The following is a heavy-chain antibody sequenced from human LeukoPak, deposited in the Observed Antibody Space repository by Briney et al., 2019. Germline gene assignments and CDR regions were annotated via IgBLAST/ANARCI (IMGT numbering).Heavy chain of an antibody. CDR3: ARGIAVAGSYYFDY. V-gene: IGHV1-8*01. D-gene: IGHD6-19*01. CDR1: GYTFTSYD. J-gene: IGHJ4*02. CDR2: MNPNSGNT. Sequence: ASVXVSCKASGYTFTSYDINWVGQATGQGREWMGWMNPNSGNTGYAQKFQGRVTMTRYTSISTAYMELSSLRSEDTAVYYCARGIAVAGSYYFDYWGQGTLVTVSS.